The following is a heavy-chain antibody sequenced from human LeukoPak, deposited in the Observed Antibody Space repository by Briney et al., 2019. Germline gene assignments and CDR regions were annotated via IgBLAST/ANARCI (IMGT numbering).Heavy chain of an antibody. Sequence: PGGSLRLSCAASGFTFSSYGMHWVRQAPGKGLEWVAVILSDGSKEFYTDSVKGRFTISRDDSKSALYLQMNSLRPEDTAVYYCARSGCSSTSCYMRGGYYYYYMDVWGKGTTVTVSS. CDR3: ARSGCSSTSCYMRGGYYYYYMDV. V-gene: IGHV3-30*19. CDR1: GFTFSSYG. J-gene: IGHJ6*03. CDR2: ILSDGSKE. D-gene: IGHD2-2*02.